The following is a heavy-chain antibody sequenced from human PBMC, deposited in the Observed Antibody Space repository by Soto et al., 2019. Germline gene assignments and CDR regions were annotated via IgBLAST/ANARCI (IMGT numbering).Heavy chain of an antibody. CDR1: GFTFSSYA. Sequence: SGGSLRLSCAASGFTFSSYAMSWVRQAPGKGLEWVSAISGSGGSTYYADSVKGRFTISRDNSKNTLYLQMNSLRAEDTAVYYCAKYSSGWYVEYFQHWGQGTLVTVSS. J-gene: IGHJ1*01. CDR3: AKYSSGWYVEYFQH. V-gene: IGHV3-23*01. D-gene: IGHD6-19*01. CDR2: ISGSGGST.